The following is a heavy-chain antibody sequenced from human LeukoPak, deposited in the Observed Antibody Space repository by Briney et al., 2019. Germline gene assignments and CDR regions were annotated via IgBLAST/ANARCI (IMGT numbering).Heavy chain of an antibody. V-gene: IGHV3-33*06. CDR3: AKDHRVAVATNYYYYYMDV. Sequence: PGRSLRLSCAASGFTFSSYGMHWVRQAPGKELEWVAVIWYDGSNKYYADSVKGRFTISRDNSKDTLYLQMNSLRAEDTAVYYCAKDHRVAVATNYYYYYMDVWGKGTTVTVSS. D-gene: IGHD6-19*01. CDR2: IWYDGSNK. CDR1: GFTFSSYG. J-gene: IGHJ6*03.